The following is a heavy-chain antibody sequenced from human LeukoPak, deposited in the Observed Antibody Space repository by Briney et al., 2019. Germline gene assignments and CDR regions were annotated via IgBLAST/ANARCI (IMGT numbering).Heavy chain of an antibody. Sequence: SETLSLTCAVYGGSFSGYYWSWIRQPPGKGLEWIGEINHSGSTNYNPSLKSRVTISVDTSKNQFSLKLSSVTAADTAVYYCARHRGARLSPIDYWGQGTLVTVSS. D-gene: IGHD3-16*02. CDR3: ARHRGARLSPIDY. V-gene: IGHV4-34*01. J-gene: IGHJ4*02. CDR1: GGSFSGYY. CDR2: INHSGST.